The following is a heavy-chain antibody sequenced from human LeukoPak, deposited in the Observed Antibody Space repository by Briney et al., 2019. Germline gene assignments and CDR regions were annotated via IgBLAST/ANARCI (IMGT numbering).Heavy chain of an antibody. J-gene: IGHJ4*02. Sequence: PGGSLRLSCAASGSTVSSDYMSWVRQAPGKGLEWASFIYSGGSTYYADSVRGRFTISRDNSKNTLYLQMNSLRAEDTAVYYCARLGGSYYFAYWGQGTLVTVSS. V-gene: IGHV3-53*01. CDR2: IYSGGST. CDR1: GSTVSSDY. CDR3: ARLGGSYYFAY. D-gene: IGHD1-26*01.